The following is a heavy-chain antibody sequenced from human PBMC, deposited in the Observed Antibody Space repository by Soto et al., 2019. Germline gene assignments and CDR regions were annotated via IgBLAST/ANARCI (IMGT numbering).Heavy chain of an antibody. CDR2: TYYRSKWYN. CDR3: VRGIGYIDS. J-gene: IGHJ4*02. D-gene: IGHD3-3*01. CDR1: GDSVSSNSAA. Sequence: SQTLSLTCAISGDSVSSNSAAWIWIRQSPSRGLEWLGRTYYRSKWYNDYAVSVKSRITINPDTSKNQFSLQLKFVTPEDTAVYYCVRGIGYIDSWGQGTLVTVSS. V-gene: IGHV6-1*01.